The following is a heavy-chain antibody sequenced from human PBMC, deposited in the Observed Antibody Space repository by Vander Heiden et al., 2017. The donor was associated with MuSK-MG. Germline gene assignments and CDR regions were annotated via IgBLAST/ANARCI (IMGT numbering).Heavy chain of an antibody. CDR2: TFYRSGWSY. CDR3: VREFRGFDP. V-gene: IGHV6-1*01. CDR1: RDSVSSNTAA. Sequence: QVPLQPSGPGLGKPSQNLSLPCAISRDSVSSNTAAWNWVRQSPSRGLEWLGRTFYRSGWSYEYAASVKSRMTISPDTSKNHFSLHLNSVTPEDTAVYYCVREFRGFDPWGQGTLVTVSS. D-gene: IGHD3-10*01. J-gene: IGHJ5*02.